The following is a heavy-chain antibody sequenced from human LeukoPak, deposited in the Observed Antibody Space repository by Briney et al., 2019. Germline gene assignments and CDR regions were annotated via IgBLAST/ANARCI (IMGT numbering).Heavy chain of an antibody. CDR1: GYTFTSYG. CDR3: AVADCSGGSCSTDY. Sequence: ASVKVSCKASGYTFTSYGISWVRQAPGQGLEWMGWISAYNGNTNYAQKLQGRVTMTTDTSTSTAYMELRSLRSDDTAVYYCAVADCSGGSCSTDYWGQGTLVTVSS. D-gene: IGHD2-15*01. J-gene: IGHJ4*02. CDR2: ISAYNGNT. V-gene: IGHV1-18*01.